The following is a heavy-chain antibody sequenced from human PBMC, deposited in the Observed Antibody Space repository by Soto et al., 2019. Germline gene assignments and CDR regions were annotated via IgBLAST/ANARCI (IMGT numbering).Heavy chain of an antibody. CDR3: ARLVGYYYGSGSPYGMDV. V-gene: IGHV5-51*01. Sequence: EVQLVQSGAEVKKPGESLKISCKGSGYSFTSYWIGWVRQMPGKGLEWMGIIYPGDSDTRYSPSFQGQVTISADKSISTAYLQWSSLKASDTAMYYCARLVGYYYGSGSPYGMDVWGQGTTVTVSS. J-gene: IGHJ6*02. D-gene: IGHD3-10*01. CDR1: GYSFTSYW. CDR2: IYPGDSDT.